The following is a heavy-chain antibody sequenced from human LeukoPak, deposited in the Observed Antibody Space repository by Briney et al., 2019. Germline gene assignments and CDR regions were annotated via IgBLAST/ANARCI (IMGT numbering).Heavy chain of an antibody. CDR3: ARAVGGYVLSY. D-gene: IGHD3-16*01. CDR2: IYYSGST. V-gene: IGHV4-59*01. CDR1: GGSISSYY. J-gene: IGHJ4*02. Sequence: PSETLSLTCTVSGGSISSYYWSWIRQPPGKGLEWIGYIYYSGSTNYNPSLKSRVTISVDTSKNQFSLKLSSVTAADTAVYYCARAVGGYVLSYWGQGTLVTVSS.